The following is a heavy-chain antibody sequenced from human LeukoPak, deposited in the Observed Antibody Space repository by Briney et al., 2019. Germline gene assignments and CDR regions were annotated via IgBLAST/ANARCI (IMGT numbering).Heavy chain of an antibody. CDR3: AVCDYVCSYYGMGV. V-gene: IGHV4-34*01. D-gene: IGHD4-17*01. CDR1: GGSFSGYY. Sequence: SETLSLTCAVYGGSFSGYYWSWIRQPPGKGLEWIGEINHSGSTNYNPPLKSRVTISVDTSKHQFSLKLSSVTAADTAVYYCAVCDYVCSYYGMGVWGQGTTVTVSS. CDR2: INHSGST. J-gene: IGHJ6*02.